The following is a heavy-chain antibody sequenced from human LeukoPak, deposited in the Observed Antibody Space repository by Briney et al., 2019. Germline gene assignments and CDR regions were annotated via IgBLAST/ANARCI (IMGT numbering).Heavy chain of an antibody. V-gene: IGHV4-30-4*01. Sequence: SETLSLTCSVSGGSINSGDFHWSWVRQSPGKGLEWIGHINYRGSTDYNSSLKSRLIISVDTSKNHFSLKLNSVTAADTAVYYCASLGGYYNYWGQGRLVIVSS. CDR2: INYRGST. D-gene: IGHD3-22*01. CDR3: ASLGGYYNY. CDR1: GGSINSGDFH. J-gene: IGHJ4*02.